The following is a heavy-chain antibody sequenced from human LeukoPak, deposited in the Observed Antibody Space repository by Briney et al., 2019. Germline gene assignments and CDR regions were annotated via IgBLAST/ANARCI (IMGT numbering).Heavy chain of an antibody. CDR3: TREKGRGVISPYYDY. D-gene: IGHD3-10*01. V-gene: IGHV3-53*01. Sequence: GGSLRLSCAASGLTVRNNFMSWVRQAPGKGLEWVSVIYSDGSTYYEDSVRGRFTISRDTSKNTLSLQMNSLRVEDTAVYYCTREKGRGVISPYYDYWGQGTRVTVSS. J-gene: IGHJ4*02. CDR1: GLTVRNNF. CDR2: IYSDGST.